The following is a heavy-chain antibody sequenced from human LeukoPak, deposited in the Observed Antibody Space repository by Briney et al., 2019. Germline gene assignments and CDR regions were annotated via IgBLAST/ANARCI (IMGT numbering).Heavy chain of an antibody. CDR2: IYYSGST. J-gene: IGHJ3*02. Sequence: SSETLSLTCTVSGGSMNSYYWSWIRQPPGKGLEWIVYIYYSGSTNYNPSLKSRVTISVDTSKNQFSLKLSSVTAADTAVYYCATLQFPYYYDSSGYGWDAFDIWGQGTMVTVSS. D-gene: IGHD3-22*01. CDR1: GGSMNSYY. CDR3: ATLQFPYYYDSSGYGWDAFDI. V-gene: IGHV4-59*01.